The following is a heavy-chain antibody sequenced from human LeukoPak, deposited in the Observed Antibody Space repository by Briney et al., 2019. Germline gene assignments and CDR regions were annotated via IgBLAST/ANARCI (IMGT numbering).Heavy chain of an antibody. CDR2: TSYRSKWYN. CDR1: GDSVSTNSVA. CDR3: AREGYGDWRLYYYYYMDV. Sequence: SQTLSLTCAISGDSVSTNSVAWNWIRQSPSRGLEWLGRTSYRSKWYNDYAVSVKSRITITPDTSKNQFSLKLSSVTAADTAVYYCAREGYGDWRLYYYYYMDVWGKGTTVTISS. D-gene: IGHD4-17*01. J-gene: IGHJ6*03. V-gene: IGHV6-1*01.